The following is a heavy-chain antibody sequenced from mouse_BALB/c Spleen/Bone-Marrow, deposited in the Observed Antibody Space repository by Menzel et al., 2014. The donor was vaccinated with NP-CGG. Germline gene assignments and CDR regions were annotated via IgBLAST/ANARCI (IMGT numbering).Heavy chain of an antibody. V-gene: IGHV1-9*01. J-gene: IGHJ4*01. CDR1: GYTFSSYW. Sequence: QVQLQQSGAELMKPGASVKISCKATGYTFSSYWIEWVKQRPGHGLEWIGEILPGSGGTNYNEEFKGKATFTADTSSNTAYMQLNSLTSEDSAVYYCARSMDYWGQGTSVTVSS. CDR3: ARSMDY. CDR2: ILPGSGGT.